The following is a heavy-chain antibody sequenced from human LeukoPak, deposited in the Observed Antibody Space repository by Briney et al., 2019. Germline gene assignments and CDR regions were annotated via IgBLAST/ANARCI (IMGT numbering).Heavy chain of an antibody. CDR3: ARDLYSSSSI. V-gene: IGHV3-53*01. J-gene: IGHJ4*02. Sequence: PGGSLRLSCAASGFTVSSNYMSWVRQAPGKGLEWVSVIYSGGSTYYSDSVTGRFTISRDNSKNTLYLQMNSLRAEDTAVYYCARDLYSSSSIWGQGTLVTVSS. D-gene: IGHD6-13*01. CDR2: IYSGGST. CDR1: GFTVSSNY.